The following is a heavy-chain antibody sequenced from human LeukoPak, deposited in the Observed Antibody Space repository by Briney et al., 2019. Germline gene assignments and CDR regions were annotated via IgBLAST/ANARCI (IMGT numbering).Heavy chain of an antibody. CDR2: INHSGST. CDR3: ARGRGPYYDFWSGYRFDY. V-gene: IGHV4-34*01. D-gene: IGHD3-3*01. J-gene: IGHJ4*02. CDR1: GGSFSGYY. Sequence: SETLSLTCAVYGGSFSGYYWSWIRQPPGKGLEWIGEINHSGSTNYNPSLKSRVTISVDTSKNQFSLKLSSVTAADTAVYYCARGRGPYYDFWSGYRFDYWGQGTLVTVSS.